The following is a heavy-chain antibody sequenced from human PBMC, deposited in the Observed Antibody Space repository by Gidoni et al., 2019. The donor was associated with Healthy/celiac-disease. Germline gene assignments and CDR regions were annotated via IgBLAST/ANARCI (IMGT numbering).Heavy chain of an antibody. CDR3: AHTRGFIVVVTAIPSWFDP. CDR1: GVSLSTSGVG. CDR2: IYWNDDK. D-gene: IGHD2-21*02. Sequence: QNTMKESGDTLVKPKQTIMLTCTFSGVSLSTSGVGVGCIRQPPGKALEWLALIYWNDDKRYSPSLKSRLTITKDTSKNQVVLTMTNMDPVDTATYYCAHTRGFIVVVTAIPSWFDPWCQGTLVTVSS. V-gene: IGHV2-5*01. J-gene: IGHJ5*02.